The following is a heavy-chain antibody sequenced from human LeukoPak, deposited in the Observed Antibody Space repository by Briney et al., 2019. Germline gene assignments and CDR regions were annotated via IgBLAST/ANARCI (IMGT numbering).Heavy chain of an antibody. V-gene: IGHV3-21*01. CDR1: GFTFRAYS. CDR2: ISGSAWTI. CDR3: ASSGSHPSF. Sequence: GGSLRLSCVASGFTFRAYSMNWVRQAPGQGPEWVSSISGSAWTIYDADSVKGRFTISRDNAKNSLYLQMNSLRAEDTAMYYCASSGSHPSFWGQGTMVTVSS. D-gene: IGHD1-26*01. J-gene: IGHJ3*01.